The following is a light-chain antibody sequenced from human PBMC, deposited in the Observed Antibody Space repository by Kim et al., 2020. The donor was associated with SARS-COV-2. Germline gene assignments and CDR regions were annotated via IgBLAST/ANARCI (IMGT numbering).Light chain of an antibody. CDR2: RNT. Sequence: QSVLTQPPSASGTPGQRVIISCSGSSSNIGTNYVYWYQQLPGSAPKLLIYRNTQRPSGVPDRFSGSRSATSASLAISGLRSEDEADYYCASWDDTVDGRVFGGGTQLTVL. J-gene: IGLJ2*01. CDR1: SSNIGTNY. CDR3: ASWDDTVDGRV. V-gene: IGLV1-47*01.